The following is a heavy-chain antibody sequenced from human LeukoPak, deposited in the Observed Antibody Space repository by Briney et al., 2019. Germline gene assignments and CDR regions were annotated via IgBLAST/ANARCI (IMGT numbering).Heavy chain of an antibody. D-gene: IGHD2-2*03. J-gene: IGHJ4*02. CDR2: ISTSSSYI. CDR3: AKMDRSGSAGYYFDY. Sequence: GGSLRLSCAAYGFTFSSYSMNWVRQAPGKGLEWVSFISTSSSYIYYADSVKGRFTISRDNAKNSLYLEMNSLRAEDTAVYYCAKMDRSGSAGYYFDYWGQGTLVTVSS. CDR1: GFTFSSYS. V-gene: IGHV3-21*01.